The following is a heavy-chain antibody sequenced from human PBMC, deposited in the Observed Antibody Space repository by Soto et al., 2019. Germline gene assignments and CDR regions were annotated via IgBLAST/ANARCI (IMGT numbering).Heavy chain of an antibody. Sequence: SETLSLTCTVSGGSISSYYWSWIRQPPGKGLEWIGYIYYSGSTNYNPSLKGRVTISVDTSKNQFSLKLSSVTAADTAVYYCARDTIAAAGNYYYYYGMDVWGQGTTVTVSS. D-gene: IGHD6-13*01. CDR3: ARDTIAAAGNYYYYYGMDV. CDR2: IYYSGST. J-gene: IGHJ6*02. V-gene: IGHV4-59*01. CDR1: GGSISSYY.